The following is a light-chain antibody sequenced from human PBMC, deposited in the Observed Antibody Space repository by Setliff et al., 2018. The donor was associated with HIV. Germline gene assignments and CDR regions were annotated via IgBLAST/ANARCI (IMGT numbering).Light chain of an antibody. CDR2: EVN. V-gene: IGLV2-23*02. Sequence: QSALAQPPSVYGSPGQSIIISCTGTINNIGSYNRVSWYQQRPGTAPKLIIFEVNKRPSGVSNRFSGSKSGSMASLAISGLQADDEGDYYCCSYAGTDTFVVFGTGTKVTVL. CDR3: CSYAGTDTFVV. J-gene: IGLJ1*01. CDR1: INNIGSYNR.